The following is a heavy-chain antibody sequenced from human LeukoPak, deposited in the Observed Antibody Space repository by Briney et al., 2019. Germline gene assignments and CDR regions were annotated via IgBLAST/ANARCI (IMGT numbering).Heavy chain of an antibody. CDR3: ARDRSGTFDY. V-gene: IGHV3-33*01. D-gene: IGHD2-15*01. CDR2: IWYDGSNK. CDR1: GFTFSSYG. J-gene: IGHJ4*02. Sequence: GGSLRLSCAASGFTFSSYGMHWVRQAPGKGLEWVALIWYDGSNKYYADSVKGRFTISRDNSRNTLYLQMNSLRAEDTAVYYCARDRSGTFDYWGQGTLVTVSS.